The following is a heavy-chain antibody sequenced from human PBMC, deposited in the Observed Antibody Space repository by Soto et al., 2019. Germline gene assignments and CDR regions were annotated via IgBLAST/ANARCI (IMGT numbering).Heavy chain of an antibody. J-gene: IGHJ6*02. CDR1: GFTFSSYG. D-gene: IGHD6-19*01. CDR3: ANSGWPGDYYGMDV. V-gene: IGHV3-33*06. CDR2: IWYDGSNK. Sequence: PGGSLRLSCAASGFTFSSYGMHWVRQAPGKGLEWVAVIWYDGSNKYYAESVKGRFTISRDNSKNKLYLQMNSLRAEDTAVYYCANSGWPGDYYGMDVWGQGTTVTVSS.